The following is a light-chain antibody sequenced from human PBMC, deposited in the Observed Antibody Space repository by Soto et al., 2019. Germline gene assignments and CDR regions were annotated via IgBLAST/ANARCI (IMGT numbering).Light chain of an antibody. J-gene: IGLJ2*01. Sequence: SALTQPASVSGSPGQSITISCTGTSSDVGGYNYVSWYQQYPGKAPKLIIFDVSDRPSGVSNRFSGSKFGNTASLTISGLQAEDEADYYCGSYTSSSTVGLGGGTKRTGL. V-gene: IGLV2-14*01. CDR2: DVS. CDR3: GSYTSSSTVG. CDR1: SSDVGGYNY.